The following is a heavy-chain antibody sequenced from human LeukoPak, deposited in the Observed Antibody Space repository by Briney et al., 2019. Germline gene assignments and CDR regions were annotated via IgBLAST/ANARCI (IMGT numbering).Heavy chain of an antibody. CDR3: ARTYYYDSSGQVAFDY. V-gene: IGHV4-59*01. D-gene: IGHD3-22*01. CDR2: IYYSGST. CDR1: GGSISSYY. Sequence: SETLSLTCTVSGGSISSYYWSWIRQHPGKGLEWIGYIYYSGSTNYNPSLKSRVTISVDTSKNQFSLKLSSVTAADTAVYYCARTYYYDSSGQVAFDYWGQGTLVTVSS. J-gene: IGHJ4*02.